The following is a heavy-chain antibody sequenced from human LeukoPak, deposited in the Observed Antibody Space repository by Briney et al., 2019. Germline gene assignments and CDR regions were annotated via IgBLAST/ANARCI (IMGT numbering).Heavy chain of an antibody. D-gene: IGHD4-17*01. CDR1: GFSLTTSGMR. V-gene: IGHV2-70*04. Sequence: SGPALVKPTQTLTLTCTFSGFSLTTSGMRVSWIRQPPGKALEWLARIDWDDDKFYSTSLKTRLTISKDTSKNQVVLTMTNMDPVDTATYYCARIRPSYGDYFDYWGHGPLVTVSS. CDR3: ARIRPSYGDYFDY. J-gene: IGHJ4*01. CDR2: IDWDDDK.